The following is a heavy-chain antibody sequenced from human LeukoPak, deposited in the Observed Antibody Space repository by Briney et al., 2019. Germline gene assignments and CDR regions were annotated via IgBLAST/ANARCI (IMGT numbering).Heavy chain of an antibody. V-gene: IGHV4-39*07. Sequence: SETLSLTCTVSGGSISSSSYYWGWIRQPPGKGLEWIGSIYYSGSIYYNPSLKSRVTISVDTSKNQFSLKLSSVTAADTAVYYCARDSSPYSSGWETGFDYWGQGTLVTVSS. CDR1: GGSISSSSYY. CDR3: ARDSSPYSSGWETGFDY. CDR2: IYYSGSI. J-gene: IGHJ4*02. D-gene: IGHD6-19*01.